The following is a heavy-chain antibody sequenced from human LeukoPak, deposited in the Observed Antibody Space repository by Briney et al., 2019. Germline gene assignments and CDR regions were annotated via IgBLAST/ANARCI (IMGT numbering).Heavy chain of an antibody. V-gene: IGHV4-4*02. D-gene: IGHD4-11*01. CDR1: GVSITSAYW. J-gene: IGHJ4*02. CDR2: ISYSGAT. Sequence: PSETLSLTCAVSGVSITSAYWWSWVRQSPGKGLEWIGEISYSGATNHNPSLKSRVTMSVDKSKNQLSLRVNSVTTADAAVYYCVRGDDYMFDYWGQGTLVTVSS. CDR3: VRGDDYMFDY.